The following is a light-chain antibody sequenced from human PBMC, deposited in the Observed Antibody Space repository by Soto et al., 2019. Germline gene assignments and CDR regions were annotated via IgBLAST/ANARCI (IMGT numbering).Light chain of an antibody. V-gene: IGKV1-39*01. CDR3: QQSYNHPVT. CDR2: AAS. Sequence: DIQMTQSPSTLSASVGDRVSITCRASQSINTSLNWYQQKPGEAPNLLIYAASTLHIGVPSRFSGSGSGTDFTLTISSLQPEDSATYYCQQSYNHPVTFGQGTRLDIK. J-gene: IGKJ5*01. CDR1: QSINTS.